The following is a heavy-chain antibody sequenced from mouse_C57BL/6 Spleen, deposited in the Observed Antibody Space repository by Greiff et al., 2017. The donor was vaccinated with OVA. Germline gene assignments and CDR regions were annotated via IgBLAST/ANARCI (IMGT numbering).Heavy chain of an antibody. D-gene: IGHD1-1*01. CDR2: IDPANGNT. CDR3: ARDYYCGPFDY. J-gene: IGHJ2*01. CDR1: GFTIKNTY. Sequence: VQLQQSVAELVRPGASVKLSCTASGFTIKNTYMHWVKQRPEQGLEWIGRIDPANGNTKYAPKFQGKATLTADTSSNTAYLQLSSLTSEDTAIDYCARDYYCGPFDYWGQGTTLTVSS. V-gene: IGHV14-3*01.